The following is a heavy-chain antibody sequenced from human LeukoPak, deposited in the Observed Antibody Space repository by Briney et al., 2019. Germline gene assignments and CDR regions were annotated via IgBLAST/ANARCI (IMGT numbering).Heavy chain of an antibody. J-gene: IGHJ4*02. Sequence: PGRSLRLSCAASGFTFSSYGMHWVRQAPGKGLEWVAVIWYDGSNKYYADSVKGRFTISRDNSKNTLYLQMNSLRAEDTAVYYCARSSERPPRPSDYWGQGTLVTVSS. CDR3: ARSSERPPRPSDY. V-gene: IGHV3-33*08. CDR2: IWYDGSNK. CDR1: GFTFSSYG.